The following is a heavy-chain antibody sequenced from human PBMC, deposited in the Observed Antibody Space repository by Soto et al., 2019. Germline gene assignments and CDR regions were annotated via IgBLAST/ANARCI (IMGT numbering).Heavy chain of an antibody. Sequence: QVPLVQSGAEVKKPGASVKVSCKASGYTFTSYGISWVRQAPGQGLEWMGWISAYNGNTNYAHKLQGRVTMTTDTFTRKAYMGRRSRRSYDTAVYYCARDRPTLDYWGQGTLVTVSS. CDR1: GYTFTSYG. CDR3: ARDRPTLDY. J-gene: IGHJ4*02. V-gene: IGHV1-18*01. CDR2: ISAYNGNT.